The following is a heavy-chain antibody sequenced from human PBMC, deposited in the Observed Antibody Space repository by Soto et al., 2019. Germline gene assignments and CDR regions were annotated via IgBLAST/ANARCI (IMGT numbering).Heavy chain of an antibody. CDR1: GFTFSSYW. CDR2: IKNDGSGT. V-gene: IGHV3-74*01. J-gene: IGHJ4*02. CDR3: VRGDGDYYDGNGYLGRH. D-gene: IGHD3-22*01. Sequence: EVQLVESGGGLVQPGGSLRLSCAASGFTFSSYWMHWVRQVPGKGPVWVSRIKNDGSGTYYADSVKGRLTMSRDNAKNTVYLQMTSVRAEDTTVYYCVRGDGDYYDGNGYLGRHWGQGTLVTVPS.